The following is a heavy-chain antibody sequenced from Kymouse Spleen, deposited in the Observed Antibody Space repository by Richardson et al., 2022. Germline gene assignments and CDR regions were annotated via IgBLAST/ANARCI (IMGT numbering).Heavy chain of an antibody. D-gene: IGHD1-7*01. CDR3: ARGITGTTYNWFDP. CDR2: INHSGST. CDR1: GGSFSGYY. V-gene: IGHV4-34*01. Sequence: QVQLQQWGAGLLKPSETLSLTCAVYGGSFSGYYWSWIRQPPGKGLEWIGEINHSGSTNYNPSLKSRVTISVDTSKNQFSLKLSSVTAADTAVYYCARGITGTTYNWFDPWGQGTLVTVSS. J-gene: IGHJ5*02.